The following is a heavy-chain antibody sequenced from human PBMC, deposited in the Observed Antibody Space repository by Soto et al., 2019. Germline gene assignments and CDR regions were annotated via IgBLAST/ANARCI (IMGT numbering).Heavy chain of an antibody. J-gene: IGHJ6*04. V-gene: IGHV3-23*01. D-gene: IGHD2-15*01. CDR1: GFTFSSYA. CDR3: ARLGGRNDYYYCMDV. Sequence: GGSLRLSCAASGFTFSSYAMSWVRQAPGKGLEWVSAISYSGGSKYYADSAKGRFTVSRDNSKNTLHLQMNSLRAEDTAVYFCARLGGRNDYYYCMDVWGKGTTVTVAS. CDR2: ISYSGGSK.